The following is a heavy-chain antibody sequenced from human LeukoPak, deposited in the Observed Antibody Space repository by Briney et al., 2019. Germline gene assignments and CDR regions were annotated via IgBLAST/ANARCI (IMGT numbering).Heavy chain of an antibody. CDR1: GGTFSSYA. V-gene: IGHV1-69*01. Sequence: GASVKVSCTASGGTFSSYAISWVRQAPGQGLEWMGGIIPIFGTANYAQKFQGRVTITADESTSTAYMELSSLRSEDTAVYYCASPSSAILEWSAYYYYGMDVWGQGTTVTVSS. CDR3: ASPSSAILEWSAYYYYGMDV. CDR2: IIPIFGTA. J-gene: IGHJ6*02. D-gene: IGHD3-3*01.